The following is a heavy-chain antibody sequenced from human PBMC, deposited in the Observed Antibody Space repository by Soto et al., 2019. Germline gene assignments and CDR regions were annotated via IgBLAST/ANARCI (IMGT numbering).Heavy chain of an antibody. CDR2: ISSSGRTI. CDR3: ARVYSSSSGRVCDY. Sequence: PGGSLRLSCAASGLIFSDYSMNWARQAPGKGLEWVSYISSSGRTIYYADSVKGRFTISRDNAQNSLYLQMNSLRGEDTAVYYCARVYSSSSGRVCDYWGQGTLVTVSS. CDR1: GLIFSDYS. V-gene: IGHV3-48*04. D-gene: IGHD6-6*01. J-gene: IGHJ4*02.